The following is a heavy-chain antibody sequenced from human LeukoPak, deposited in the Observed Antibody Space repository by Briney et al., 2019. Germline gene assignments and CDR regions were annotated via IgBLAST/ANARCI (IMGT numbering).Heavy chain of an antibody. D-gene: IGHD5-18*01. CDR3: ARHLSGTAMAHYFDH. J-gene: IGHJ4*02. CDR2: IYSSGNT. CDR1: GASISSGRNY. Sequence: PSETLSLTCSVSGASISSGRNYWGWIRQSPGKGLEWIASIYSSGNTQYNPSLQSRVSVSVDTSRNQVSVRLSSLTAADTGVYYCARHLSGTAMAHYFDHWGQGTVVTVSS. V-gene: IGHV4-39*01.